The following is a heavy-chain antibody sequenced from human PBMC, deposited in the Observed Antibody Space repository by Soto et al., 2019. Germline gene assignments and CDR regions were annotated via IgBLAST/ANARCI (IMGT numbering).Heavy chain of an antibody. Sequence: QMQVVQSGPEVKKPETSVKVPCKTSGFTFSNAAVQWVRQARGQRLEWIGWIIVARGKTNYAQNLQERITITRDMYTSTAYMELSSLRSEDTAIYYCAAELYTGGRCCSFNIWGQGTMVTFSS. CDR3: AAELYTGGRCCSFNI. V-gene: IGHV1-58*01. J-gene: IGHJ3*02. CDR2: IIVARGKT. D-gene: IGHD2-15*01. CDR1: GFTFSNAA.